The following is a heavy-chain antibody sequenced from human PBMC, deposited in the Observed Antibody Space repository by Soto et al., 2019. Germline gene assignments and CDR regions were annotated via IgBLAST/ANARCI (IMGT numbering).Heavy chain of an antibody. CDR1: GYTFTTYD. Sequence: ASVKVSCKASGYTFTTYDINWVRQATGQGLEWMGWMSPNSGATGYAQKFQGRVTMTRDTSISTAYMELSNLRSEDTAIYYCAKGSASSGWPPSSRTSYYYYGMDVWGQGTTVTVSS. CDR2: MSPNSGAT. V-gene: IGHV1-8*01. CDR3: AKGSASSGWPPSSRTSYYYYGMDV. D-gene: IGHD6-19*01. J-gene: IGHJ6*02.